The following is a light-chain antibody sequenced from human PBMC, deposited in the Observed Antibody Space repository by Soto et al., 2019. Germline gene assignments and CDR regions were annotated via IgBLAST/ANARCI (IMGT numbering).Light chain of an antibody. Sequence: QSVLTQPPSASGSPGQSVTISCTGTTSDVGGYKYVSWHQQHPGKGPKLIIYEVNKRPSGVPDRFSGSKSGNTASLTASGLQAEDEADYYCSSYAGSNTFVFGTGTKVTVL. V-gene: IGLV2-8*01. CDR1: TSDVGGYKY. CDR2: EVN. CDR3: SSYAGSNTFV. J-gene: IGLJ1*01.